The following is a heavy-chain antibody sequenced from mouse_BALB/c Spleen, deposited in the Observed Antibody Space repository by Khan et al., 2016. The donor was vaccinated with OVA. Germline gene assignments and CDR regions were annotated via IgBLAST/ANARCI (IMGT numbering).Heavy chain of an antibody. V-gene: IGHV3-1*02. CDR3: ARYYYGSSGGYLYFDV. CDR1: GYSITSGYS. J-gene: IGHJ1*01. CDR2: IHYSGST. D-gene: IGHD1-1*01. Sequence: QLEESGPDLVKPSQSLSLTCTVTGYSITSGYSWHWIRQFPGNKLEWMGYIHYSGSTNYNPSLKSRISITRDTSKNQFFLQLNSVTTEDTATYYWARYYYGSSGGYLYFDVWGAGTTVTVSS.